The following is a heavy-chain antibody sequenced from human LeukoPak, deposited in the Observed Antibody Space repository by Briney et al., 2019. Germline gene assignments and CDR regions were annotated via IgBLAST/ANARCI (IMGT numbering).Heavy chain of an antibody. D-gene: IGHD2-21*01. J-gene: IGHJ4*02. CDR1: GYTFTGYY. V-gene: IGHV1-2*02. Sequence: ASVKVSCKASGYTFTGYYMHWVRQAPGQGLEWMGWINPNSGGTNYAQKFQGRVTMTRDTSISTAYMELRRLRSDDTAVYYCARDGNSILWGAYDYWGQGTLVTVSS. CDR2: INPNSGGT. CDR3: ARDGNSILWGAYDY.